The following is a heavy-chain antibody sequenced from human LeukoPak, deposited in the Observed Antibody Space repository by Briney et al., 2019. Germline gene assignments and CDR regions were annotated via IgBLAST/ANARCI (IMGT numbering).Heavy chain of an antibody. Sequence: GSLRLSCAASGFAFSSYAMSWVRQAPGKGLEWVANIKQDGSEKYYVDSVKGRFTISRDNAKNSLYLQMNSLRAEDTAVYYCASSSNYAFDFRGQGTLVTVSS. CDR1: GFAFSSYA. CDR2: IKQDGSEK. V-gene: IGHV3-7*03. CDR3: ASSSNYAFDF. J-gene: IGHJ4*02. D-gene: IGHD4-11*01.